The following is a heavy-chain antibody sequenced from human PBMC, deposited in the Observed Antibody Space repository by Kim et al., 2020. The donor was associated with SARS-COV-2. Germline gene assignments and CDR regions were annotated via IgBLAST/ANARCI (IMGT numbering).Heavy chain of an antibody. CDR1: GFTFSSYG. V-gene: IGHV3-30*18. CDR2: ISYDGSNK. D-gene: IGHD6-13*01. Sequence: GGSLRLSCAASGFTFSSYGMHWVRQAPGKGLEWVAVISYDGSNKYYADSVKGRFTISRDNSKNTLYLQMNSLRAEDTAVYYCAKAGITATGVRWNDYWGQGTLVTVSS. CDR3: AKAGITATGVRWNDY. J-gene: IGHJ4*02.